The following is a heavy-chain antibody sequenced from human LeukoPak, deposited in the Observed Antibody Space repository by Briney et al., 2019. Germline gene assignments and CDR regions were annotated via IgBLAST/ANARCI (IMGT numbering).Heavy chain of an antibody. J-gene: IGHJ4*02. CDR1: GFSLSTSGVG. CDR2: IYWDDDK. D-gene: IGHD4-11*01. V-gene: IGHV2-5*02. CDR3: VHRRIYSPFDY. Sequence: KESGPTLVKPTQTLTLTCTFSGFSLSTSGVGVGWVRQPPGKALEWLALIYWDDDKRYNSSLKSRLTITKDTSKNQVVLTMTNVDPVDTATYYCVHRRIYSPFDYWGQGALVTVSS.